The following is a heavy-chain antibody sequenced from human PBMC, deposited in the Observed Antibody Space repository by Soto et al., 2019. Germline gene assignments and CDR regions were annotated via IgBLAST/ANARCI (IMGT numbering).Heavy chain of an antibody. CDR1: GYTFTSYG. D-gene: IGHD5-18*01. Sequence: QVQLVQSGAEVKKPGASVKVSCKASGYTFTSYGISWVRQPPGKGLEWIGEIYHSGSTNYNPSLKSRVTISVDKSKNQFSLKLSSVTAADTAVYYCARIIRDGYSYGYKSYYFDYWGQGTLVTVSS. V-gene: IGHV4-4*02. CDR2: IYHSGST. CDR3: ARIIRDGYSYGYKSYYFDY. J-gene: IGHJ4*02.